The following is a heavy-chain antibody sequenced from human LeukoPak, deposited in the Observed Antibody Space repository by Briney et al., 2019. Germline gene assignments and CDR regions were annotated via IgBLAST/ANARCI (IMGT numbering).Heavy chain of an antibody. J-gene: IGHJ1*01. Sequence: GGSLRLSCAASGFTFSSYSMNWVRQAPGKGLEWVSSISSSSSYIYYADSVKGRFTISRDNAKNSLYLQMNSLRAEDTAVYYCARDILTGSQSRYQHWGQGTLVTVSS. CDR1: GFTFSSYS. CDR3: ARDILTGSQSRYQH. D-gene: IGHD3-9*01. V-gene: IGHV3-21*01. CDR2: ISSSSSYI.